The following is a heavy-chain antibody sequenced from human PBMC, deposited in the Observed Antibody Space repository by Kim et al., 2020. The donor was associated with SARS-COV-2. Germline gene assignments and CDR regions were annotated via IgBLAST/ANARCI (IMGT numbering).Heavy chain of an antibody. CDR3: ARGLGELLWFGTRSRRGPFDY. D-gene: IGHD3-10*01. V-gene: IGHV4-34*01. CDR2: INHSGST. Sequence: SETLSLTCAVYGGSFSGYYWSWIRQPPGKGLEWIGEINHSGSTNYNPSLKSRVTISVDTSKNQFSLKLSSVTAADTAVYYCARGLGELLWFGTRSRRGPFDYWGQGTLVTVSS. J-gene: IGHJ4*02. CDR1: GGSFSGYY.